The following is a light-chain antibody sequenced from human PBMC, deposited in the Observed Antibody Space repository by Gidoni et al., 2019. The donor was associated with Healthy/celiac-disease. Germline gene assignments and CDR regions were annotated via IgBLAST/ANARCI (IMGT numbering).Light chain of an antibody. Sequence: QSLLPQPPSVSGAPGHRVTISCTGSSSNIGAGYDVHWYQQLPGTAPKLLIYGNSNRPSGVPDRFAGSKSGNSASLAITGRQAEDEADYYCQSYDSSLSGSVFGGGTKLTVL. V-gene: IGLV1-40*01. CDR3: QSYDSSLSGSV. CDR2: GNS. CDR1: SSNIGAGYD. J-gene: IGLJ3*02.